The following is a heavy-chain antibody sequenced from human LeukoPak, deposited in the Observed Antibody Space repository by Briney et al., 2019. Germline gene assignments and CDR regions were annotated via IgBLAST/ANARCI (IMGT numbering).Heavy chain of an antibody. CDR3: AKDWGVVIPYYFDY. D-gene: IGHD3-3*01. CDR1: GFTFSSYG. J-gene: IGHJ4*02. V-gene: IGHV3-30*02. Sequence: GGSLRLSCAASGFTFSSYGMHWVRQAPGKGLDWVAFIRYDGSNKYYADSVKGRFTISRDNSKNTLYLQMNSLRAEDTAVYYCAKDWGVVIPYYFDYWGQGTLVTVSS. CDR2: IRYDGSNK.